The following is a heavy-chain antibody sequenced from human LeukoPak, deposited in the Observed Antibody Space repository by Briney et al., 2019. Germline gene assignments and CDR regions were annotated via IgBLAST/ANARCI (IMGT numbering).Heavy chain of an antibody. Sequence: SETLSLTCTVSGYAITIGGFSWNWIRQPPGKGLEWIGCIYDRGPAYYNPSLKSRFTISVDRPKNQFFLNVTSLTAADTAVYYCARSRQASGLFNSWGQGTLVVVSS. D-gene: IGHD3-10*01. CDR1: GYAITIGGFS. V-gene: IGHV4-30-2*01. CDR3: ARSRQASGLFNS. CDR2: IYDRGPA. J-gene: IGHJ5*01.